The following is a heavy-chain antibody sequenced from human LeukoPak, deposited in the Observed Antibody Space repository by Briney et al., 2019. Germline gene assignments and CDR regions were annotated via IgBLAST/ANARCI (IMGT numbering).Heavy chain of an antibody. D-gene: IGHD3-10*01. V-gene: IGHV1-3*01. CDR2: INAGNGNT. Sequence: GASVKVSCKASGYTFTSYAMHWVRQAPGQRLEWMGWINAGNGNTKYSQKFQGRVTITRDTSASTAYMELSSLRSEDTAVCYCARGMVRGVIIKGIYYGMDVWGQGTTVTVSS. CDR1: GYTFTSYA. CDR3: ARGMVRGVIIKGIYYGMDV. J-gene: IGHJ6*02.